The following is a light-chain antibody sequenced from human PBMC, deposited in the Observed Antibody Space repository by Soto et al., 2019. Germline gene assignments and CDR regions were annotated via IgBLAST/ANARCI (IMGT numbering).Light chain of an antibody. J-gene: IGKJ1*01. CDR2: GAS. V-gene: IGKV3-20*01. CDR1: QSVSSSS. CDR3: QQYRGSPPRT. Sequence: EIVLTQSPGTLSLSPGERATLSCRASQSVSSSSLAWYQQKPGQAPRLLIYGASSRATGIPDRFSGSGSGTDFTLTISSLEPEDSAVYYCQQYRGSPPRTFGQGTKVEIK.